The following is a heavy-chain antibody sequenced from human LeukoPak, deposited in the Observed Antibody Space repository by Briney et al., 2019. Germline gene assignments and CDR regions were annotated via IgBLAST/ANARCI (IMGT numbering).Heavy chain of an antibody. Sequence: GGSLRLSCAASGFTFSDYYMSWIRQAPGKGLEWVSYISSSGSTIYYADSVKGRFTISRDNAKNPLYLQMNSLRAEDTAVYYCARDPPGFGELLDPYYFDYWGQGTLVTVSS. CDR2: ISSSGSTI. CDR1: GFTFSDYY. J-gene: IGHJ4*02. V-gene: IGHV3-11*01. D-gene: IGHD3-10*01. CDR3: ARDPPGFGELLDPYYFDY.